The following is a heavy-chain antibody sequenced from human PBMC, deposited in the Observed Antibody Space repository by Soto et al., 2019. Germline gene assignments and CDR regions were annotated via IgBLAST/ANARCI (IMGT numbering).Heavy chain of an antibody. CDR2: ISYDGSNK. Sequence: PGGSLRLSCAASGFTFSSYGMHWVRQAPGKGLEWVAVISYDGSNKYYADSVKGRFTISRDNSKNTLYLQMNSLRAEDTAVYYCATPYGSGSYYGYYFDYWGQGTLVTVSS. CDR3: ATPYGSGSYYGYYFDY. V-gene: IGHV3-30*03. CDR1: GFTFSSYG. D-gene: IGHD3-10*01. J-gene: IGHJ4*02.